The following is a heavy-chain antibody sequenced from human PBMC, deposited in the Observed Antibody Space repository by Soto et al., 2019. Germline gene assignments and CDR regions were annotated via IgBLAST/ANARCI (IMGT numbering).Heavy chain of an antibody. J-gene: IGHJ5*02. Sequence: GGPRSSSFPAPGSTFSSYWMHWARQAPGKGLVWISRITSDGSSTSYAASVKGRFTISRDNAKKTLYLQMNSLRAEDTAVYYCARCMVKVDWFDPWGQGTLVTVSS. V-gene: IGHV3-74*01. CDR2: ITSDGSST. CDR3: ARCMVKVDWFDP. CDR1: GSTFSSYW. D-gene: IGHD2-8*01.